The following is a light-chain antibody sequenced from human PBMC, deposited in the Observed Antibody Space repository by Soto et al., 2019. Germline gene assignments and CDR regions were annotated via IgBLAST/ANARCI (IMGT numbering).Light chain of an antibody. CDR3: QQQVT. J-gene: IGKJ1*01. CDR1: QSVWSNY. CDR2: GAS. Sequence: EIVLTQSPGTLSLSPGERATLSCRASQSVWSNYLAWYQQKPGQAPRLLIYGASSRATGIPDRFSGSGAGXXXXLTVXNLEPEDFAVYYCQQQVTFGQGTKADIK. V-gene: IGKV3-20*01.